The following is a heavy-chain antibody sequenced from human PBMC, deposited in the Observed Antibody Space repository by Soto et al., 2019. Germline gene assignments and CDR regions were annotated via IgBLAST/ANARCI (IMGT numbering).Heavy chain of an antibody. J-gene: IGHJ5*02. CDR3: ARHVRGNNWNDPVRDNWFDP. Sequence: PSDTLSLTCTVSGGSISSYYWSWIRQPPGKGLEWIGYIYYSGSTNYNPSLKSRVTISVDTSKNQFSLKLSSVTAADTAVYYCARHVRGNNWNDPVRDNWFDPWGQGTLVTVSS. V-gene: IGHV4-59*01. CDR2: IYYSGST. CDR1: GGSISSYY. D-gene: IGHD1-20*01.